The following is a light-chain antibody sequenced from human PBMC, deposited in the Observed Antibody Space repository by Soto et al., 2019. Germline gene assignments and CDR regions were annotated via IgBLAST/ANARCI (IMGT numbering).Light chain of an antibody. Sequence: QSALTQPASVSGSPGQSITISCTGTSSDVGGYNYVSWYQQHPGKAPKLMIYEVSNRPSGVSNRFSGSKSGNTASLTISWLQAEDEADYYCSSYTSSSTEVVFGGGTQLTVL. CDR2: EVS. CDR1: SSDVGGYNY. CDR3: SSYTSSSTEVV. J-gene: IGLJ2*01. V-gene: IGLV2-14*01.